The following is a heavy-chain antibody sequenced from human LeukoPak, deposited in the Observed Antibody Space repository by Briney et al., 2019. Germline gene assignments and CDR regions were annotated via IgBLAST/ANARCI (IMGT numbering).Heavy chain of an antibody. Sequence: PGGSLRLSCAASGFTFSSYAMSWVRQAPGKGLEWVSAISGSGGHTYYADSVKGRFTISRDNSKNTLYLQMNSLRAEDTAVFYCAKGDSSGYYAGYFDYWGQGTLVTVSS. CDR1: GFTFSSYA. J-gene: IGHJ4*02. CDR2: ISGSGGHT. V-gene: IGHV3-23*01. CDR3: AKGDSSGYYAGYFDY. D-gene: IGHD3-22*01.